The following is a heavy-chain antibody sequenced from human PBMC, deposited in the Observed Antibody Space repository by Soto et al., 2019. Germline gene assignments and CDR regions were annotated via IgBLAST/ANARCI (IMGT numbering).Heavy chain of an antibody. D-gene: IGHD3-3*01. J-gene: IGHJ4*02. CDR3: ARAFRSNYYAF. CDR1: GFTFTTYW. CDR2: IYPDDSGT. Sequence: LGESLKISCKGSGFTFTTYWIGWVRQVPGKGLEWMGVIYPDDSGTRYSPSFQGRVTISADKSNSTAYLQWSSLEASDTAVYYCARAFRSNYYAFWGQGTLVTVSS. V-gene: IGHV5-51*01.